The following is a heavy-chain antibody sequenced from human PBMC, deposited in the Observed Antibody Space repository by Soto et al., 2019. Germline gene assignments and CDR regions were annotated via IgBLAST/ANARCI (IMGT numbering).Heavy chain of an antibody. CDR3: ARGITLPTPLDY. D-gene: IGHD1-20*01. CDR1: GYTFNSYA. CDR2: INAGNGNT. J-gene: IGHJ4*02. Sequence: QVQLVQSGAEEKKPGASVKVSCKASGYTFNSYAMHWVRQAPGQRLEWMGWINAGNGNTKYSQKFQGRVTITRDTSASTAYMELSSLRSDDTAVYYCARGITLPTPLDYWGQGTLVTVSS. V-gene: IGHV1-3*05.